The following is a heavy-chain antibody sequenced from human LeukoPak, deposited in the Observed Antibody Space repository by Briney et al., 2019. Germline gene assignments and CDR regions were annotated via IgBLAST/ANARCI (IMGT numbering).Heavy chain of an antibody. CDR2: VNANSGDT. J-gene: IGHJ2*01. V-gene: IGHV1-2*02. D-gene: IGHD6-13*01. Sequence: ASVKVSCKASGYTFTDYYIHWVRQAPGQGLEWMGWVNANSGDTKAAQKFQGRLSMTRDTSTSTVYMELSSLRSEDTAVYYCAREGELEAAAGRNWYFDLWGRGTLVTVSS. CDR1: GYTFTDYY. CDR3: AREGELEAAAGRNWYFDL.